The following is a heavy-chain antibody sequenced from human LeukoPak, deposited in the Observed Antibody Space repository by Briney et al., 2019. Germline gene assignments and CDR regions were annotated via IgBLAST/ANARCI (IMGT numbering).Heavy chain of an antibody. Sequence: SQTLSLTCTVSGGSISSGSYYWSWIRQPAGKGLEWIGRIYTSGSTNYNPSLKSRVTISVDTYKTQFSLKLSSVTAADTAVYYCARLRLGELSLYQYYFDYWGQGTLVTVSS. D-gene: IGHD3-16*02. CDR1: GGSISSGSYY. J-gene: IGHJ4*02. V-gene: IGHV4-61*02. CDR2: IYTSGST. CDR3: ARLRLGELSLYQYYFDY.